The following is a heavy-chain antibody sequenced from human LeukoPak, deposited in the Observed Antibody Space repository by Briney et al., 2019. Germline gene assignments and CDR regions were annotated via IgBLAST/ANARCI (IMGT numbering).Heavy chain of an antibody. CDR3: ARGAMSALDY. D-gene: IGHD6-25*01. J-gene: IGHJ4*02. CDR1: GDNVFSNSVA. Sequence: SQTLSLTCAISGDNVFSNSVAWNWIRQSPSRGLEWLGRTYFRSKWNNDYALSVKSRITINLDTAKNHLSLQLNSVTPEDTAVYYCARGAMSALDYWGQGTLVTVSS. V-gene: IGHV6-1*01. CDR2: TYFRSKWNN.